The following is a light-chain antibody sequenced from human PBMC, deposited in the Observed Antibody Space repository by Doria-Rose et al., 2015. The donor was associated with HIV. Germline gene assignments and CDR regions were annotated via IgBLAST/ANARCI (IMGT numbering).Light chain of an antibody. CDR1: QRLLYTSKNY. V-gene: IGKV4-1*01. Sequence: QSPESLGMSLGERATLNCKSNQRLLYTSKNYLAWYQQKPGQPPKLLMCWASTRQSGVPARFSGSWSATDFTLTISSLEAEDVAVYYCQQYYDTPSFGPGTTVDIK. J-gene: IGKJ3*01. CDR2: WAS. CDR3: QQYYDTPS.